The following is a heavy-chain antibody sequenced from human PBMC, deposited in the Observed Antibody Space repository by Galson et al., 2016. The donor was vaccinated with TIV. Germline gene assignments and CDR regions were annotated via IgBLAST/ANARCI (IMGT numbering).Heavy chain of an antibody. CDR2: IIESGRST. Sequence: CAASGFTFNSYEMNWVRQAPGKGLEWVSYIIESGRSTYYADSVKGRFSISRDNAKNSLYLQMSSLRAEDTAVYYCARGRGYCDTTSCYVDYWGQGTLVTVSS. J-gene: IGHJ4*02. CDR1: GFTFNSYE. D-gene: IGHD2-2*01. CDR3: ARGRGYCDTTSCYVDY. V-gene: IGHV3-48*03.